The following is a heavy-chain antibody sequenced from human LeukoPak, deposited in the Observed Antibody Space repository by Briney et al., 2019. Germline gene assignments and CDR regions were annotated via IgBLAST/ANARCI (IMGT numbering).Heavy chain of an antibody. Sequence: PGESLKISCKGSGYSFTSYWIGWVRQMPGKGLEWMGIIYPGDSDTGYSPSFQGQVTISADKSISTAYLQWSSLKASDTAMYYCARLWFLWFGEFAGGYAFDIWGQGTMVTVSS. CDR3: ARLWFLWFGEFAGGYAFDI. CDR1: GYSFTSYW. J-gene: IGHJ3*02. V-gene: IGHV5-51*01. D-gene: IGHD3-10*01. CDR2: IYPGDSDT.